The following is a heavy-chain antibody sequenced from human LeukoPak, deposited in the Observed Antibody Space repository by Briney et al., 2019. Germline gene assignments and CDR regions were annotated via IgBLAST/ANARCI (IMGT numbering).Heavy chain of an antibody. D-gene: IGHD3-22*01. V-gene: IGHV3-21*01. CDR3: ARDYDYYDSSGYNSRYYFDY. CDR2: VSSSSSYI. CDR1: GFSISPHG. Sequence: TGGSLRLSCAASGFSISPHGMDWVRQAPGKGLEWVASVSSSSSYIHYADSVKGRFTISRDNAKNSLYLQMNSLRAEDTAVYYCARDYDYYDSSGYNSRYYFDYWGQGTLVTVSS. J-gene: IGHJ4*02.